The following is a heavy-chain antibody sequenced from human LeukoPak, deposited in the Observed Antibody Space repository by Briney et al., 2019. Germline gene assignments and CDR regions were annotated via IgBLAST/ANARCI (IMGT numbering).Heavy chain of an antibody. J-gene: IGHJ6*02. Sequence: PGASVKVSCKASGYTFTGYYMHWVRQAPGQGLDWMGWMNPNSGSTGYAQKFQGRVTMTRNTSISTAYMELSSLRFEDTAVYYCARLERLSFYGMDVWGQGTTVTVSS. CDR1: GYTFTGYY. V-gene: IGHV1-8*02. CDR3: ARLERLSFYGMDV. CDR2: MNPNSGST. D-gene: IGHD3-3*01.